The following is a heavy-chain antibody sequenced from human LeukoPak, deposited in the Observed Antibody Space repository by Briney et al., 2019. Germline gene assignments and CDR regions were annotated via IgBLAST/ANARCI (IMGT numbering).Heavy chain of an antibody. V-gene: IGHV4-61*02. CDR3: ARGDYGHDY. J-gene: IGHJ4*02. CDR1: GGSISSGSYY. CDR2: IYTSGST. Sequence: SETLSLTCTVSGGSISSGSYYWSWIRQPAGKGLEWIGRIYTSGSTNYNPSLKSRVTIPVDTSKNQFSLKLSSVTAADTAVYYCARGDYGHDYWGQGTLVTVSS. D-gene: IGHD4-17*01.